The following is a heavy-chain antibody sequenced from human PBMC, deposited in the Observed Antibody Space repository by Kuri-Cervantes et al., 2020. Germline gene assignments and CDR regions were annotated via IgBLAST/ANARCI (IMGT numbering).Heavy chain of an antibody. V-gene: IGHV1-18*01. CDR2: ISGYSGNT. J-gene: IGHJ4*02. Sequence: ASVKVSCKASGYTFTSFGISWVRQAPGQGLEWMGWISGYSGNTNYAQKVQGRVTMTTDTSTSTAYMELRSLRSDDTAVYYCAREAAVTTFSRRVGFDYWGQGTLVTVSS. CDR1: GYTFTSFG. D-gene: IGHD4-17*01. CDR3: AREAAVTTFSRRVGFDY.